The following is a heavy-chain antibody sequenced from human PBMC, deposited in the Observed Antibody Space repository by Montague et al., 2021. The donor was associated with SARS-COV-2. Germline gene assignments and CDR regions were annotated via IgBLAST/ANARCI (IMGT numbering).Heavy chain of an antibody. CDR1: GGSSGTYS. D-gene: IGHD3-10*01. J-gene: IGHJ6*03. V-gene: IGHV4-34*01. Sequence: SETLSLTCAVHGGSSGTYSWNWIRQPPGKGLEWIGEIHHGGSTNYNPSLKSRVTISADTSKNQFSLKLTSVAAADTAVYYCARLGDGVVPSPILGVGPYYSYYYMDVWGKGTTVTVSS. CDR2: IHHGGST. CDR3: ARLGDGVVPSPILGVGPYYSYYYMDV.